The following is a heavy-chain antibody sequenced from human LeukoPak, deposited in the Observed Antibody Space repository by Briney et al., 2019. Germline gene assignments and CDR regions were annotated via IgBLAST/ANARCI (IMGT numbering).Heavy chain of an antibody. J-gene: IGHJ6*03. CDR2: ISSSSSYI. D-gene: IGHD1-26*01. V-gene: IGHV3-21*01. CDR3: ARDENSGSSYYYYYMDV. CDR1: GFTFSSYS. Sequence: GGSLRLSCAASGFTFSSYSMNWVRQAPGKGLEWVSSISSSSSYIYYADSVKGRFTISRDNGKNSLYLQMNSLRAEDTAVYYCARDENSGSSYYYYYMDVWGKGTTVTVSS.